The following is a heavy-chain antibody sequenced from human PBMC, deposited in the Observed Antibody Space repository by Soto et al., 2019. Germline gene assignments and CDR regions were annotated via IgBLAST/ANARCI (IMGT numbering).Heavy chain of an antibody. J-gene: IGHJ6*02. CDR2: IIPVLGTA. CDR1: GGSFSNFA. D-gene: IGHD4-4*01. V-gene: IGHV1-69*12. CDR3: ARARDYRFIFYGLDV. Sequence: QVQLVQSGAEVKKPGSSVKVSCKASGGSFSNFAISWVRQAPGQGLEWMGGIIPVLGTANYAQKFQGRVTITADESTSTAYMQLSSLRSEDTAVYYCARARDYRFIFYGLDVWGQGTTVTVSS.